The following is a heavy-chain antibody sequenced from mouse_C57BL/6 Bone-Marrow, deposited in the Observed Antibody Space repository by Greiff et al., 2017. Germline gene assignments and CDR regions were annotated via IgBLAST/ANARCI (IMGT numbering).Heavy chain of an antibody. J-gene: IGHJ4*01. CDR1: GYTFTSYW. D-gene: IGHD1-1*01. CDR2: IYPGSGST. Sequence: QVQLQQPGAELVKPGASVKMSCKASGYTFTSYWITWVKQRPGQGLEWIGDIYPGSGSTNYNEKFKSKATLTVDTSSSTAYMQLSSLTSEDSAVXYCARRITTVVATDYYAMDYWGQGTSVTVSS. V-gene: IGHV1-55*01. CDR3: ARRITTVVATDYYAMDY.